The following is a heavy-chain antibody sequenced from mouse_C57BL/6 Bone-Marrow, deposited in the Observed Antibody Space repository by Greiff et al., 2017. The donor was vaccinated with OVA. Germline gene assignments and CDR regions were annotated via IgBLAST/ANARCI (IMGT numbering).Heavy chain of an antibody. CDR2: IDPENGDT. CDR3: TTWIITTVVAFYWYFDV. J-gene: IGHJ1*03. Sequence: EVQLVESGAELVRPGASVKLSCTASGFNIKDDYMHWVKQRPEQGLEWIGWIDPENGDTEYASKFQGKAIITADTSSNTAYLQLSSLTSEDTAVYYCTTWIITTVVAFYWYFDVWGTGTTVTVSS. CDR1: GFNIKDDY. D-gene: IGHD1-1*01. V-gene: IGHV14-4*01.